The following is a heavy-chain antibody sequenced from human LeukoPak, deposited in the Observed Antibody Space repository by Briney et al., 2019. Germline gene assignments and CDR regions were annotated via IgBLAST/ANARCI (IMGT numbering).Heavy chain of an antibody. Sequence: PSETLSLTCTVSGYSISTGYYWDWIRQPPGKGLEWIGTFYHGGSTYYNPSLKSRVTISVDTSKNQFSLNLTSVTAADTAVYYCARGRRDGYNLRHFDYWGQGTLVTVSS. J-gene: IGHJ4*02. CDR1: GYSISTGYY. CDR3: ARGRRDGYNLRHFDY. D-gene: IGHD5-24*01. V-gene: IGHV4-38-2*02. CDR2: FYHGGST.